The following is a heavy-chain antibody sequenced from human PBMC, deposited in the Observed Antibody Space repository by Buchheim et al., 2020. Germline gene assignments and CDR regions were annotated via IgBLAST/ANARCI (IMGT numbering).Heavy chain of an antibody. V-gene: IGHV3-23*04. J-gene: IGHJ4*02. Sequence: VQLVESGGGVVQPGRSLRLSCAASGFTFSSYGMHWVRQAPGKGLEWVSAISGSGGSTYYADSVKGRFTISRDNSQNTLYLQMNSLRAEDTAVYYCAKVAYYDILTGYLAPDYYFDYWGQGTL. CDR1: GFTFSSYG. CDR2: ISGSGGST. D-gene: IGHD3-9*01. CDR3: AKVAYYDILTGYLAPDYYFDY.